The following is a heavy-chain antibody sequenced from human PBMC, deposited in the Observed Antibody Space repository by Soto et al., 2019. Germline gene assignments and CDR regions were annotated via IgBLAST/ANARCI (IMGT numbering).Heavy chain of an antibody. CDR1: GGSISSGGYY. J-gene: IGHJ4*02. V-gene: IGHV4-31*03. Sequence: SETLSLTCTVSGGSISSGGYYWSWIRQHPGKGLEWIGYIFYSGSTYYNPSLKSRVTISVDTSKNQFSLKLSSVTAADTAVYFCARAPGDYFDYWGQGTLVTVSS. CDR3: ARAPGDYFDY. CDR2: IFYSGST.